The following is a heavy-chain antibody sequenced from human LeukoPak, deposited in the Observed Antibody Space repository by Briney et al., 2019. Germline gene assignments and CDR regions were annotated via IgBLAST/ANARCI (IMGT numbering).Heavy chain of an antibody. Sequence: PGGSLRLSCEATGITFSRHGMHWVRQAPGKGLEGVAFIRYDGSNKYYADSVKGRFTISRDNAKNTLYLQMNSLRAEDTAVYYCASSQIAAASTSPYFQHWGQGTLVTVSS. CDR1: GITFSRHG. CDR3: ASSQIAAASTSPYFQH. CDR2: IRYDGSNK. V-gene: IGHV3-30*02. J-gene: IGHJ1*01. D-gene: IGHD6-13*01.